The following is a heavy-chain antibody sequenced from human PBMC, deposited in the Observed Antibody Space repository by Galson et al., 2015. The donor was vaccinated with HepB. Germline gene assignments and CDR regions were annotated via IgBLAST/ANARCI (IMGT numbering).Heavy chain of an antibody. J-gene: IGHJ4*02. D-gene: IGHD3-3*01. Sequence: SVKASCKASGYTFTSYGISWVRQAPGQGLEWMGWISAYNGNTNYAQKLQGRVTMTTDTSTSTAYMELRSLRSDDTAVYYCARFQGITIFGVVPPYYFDYWGQGTLVTVSS. V-gene: IGHV1-18*01. CDR2: ISAYNGNT. CDR1: GYTFTSYG. CDR3: ARFQGITIFGVVPPYYFDY.